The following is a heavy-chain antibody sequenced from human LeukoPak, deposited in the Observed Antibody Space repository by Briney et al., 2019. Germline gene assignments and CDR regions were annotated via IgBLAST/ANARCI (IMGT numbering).Heavy chain of an antibody. CDR3: ARSMVVAGFVSDYYYYGMDV. D-gene: IGHD6-19*01. CDR2: IYYSGSP. Sequence: SETLSLTCTVSGGSINSYYWSWIRQPPGKGLEWVGYIYYSGSPTYNPSLKSRVAISIHTSKKHFSLKLSSVTAADTAVYYCARSMVVAGFVSDYYYYGMDVWGQGTTVTVSS. J-gene: IGHJ6*02. V-gene: IGHV4-59*08. CDR1: GGSINSYY.